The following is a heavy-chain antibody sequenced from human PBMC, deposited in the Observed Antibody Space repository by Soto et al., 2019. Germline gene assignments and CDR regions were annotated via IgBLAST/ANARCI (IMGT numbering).Heavy chain of an antibody. CDR1: GFTFSRFG. J-gene: IGHJ3*02. CDR2: IWYDGSKQ. D-gene: IGHD5-18*01. CDR3: ARLRGYSYGGAFDI. V-gene: IGHV3-33*01. Sequence: GGSLRLSCAASGFTFSRFGMHWVRQAPGKGLEWVAVIWYDGSKQYYVDSVKGRFTISRDNSQNTLYLQMNSLRAEDMAVYYCARLRGYSYGGAFDIWGQGTMVTVSS.